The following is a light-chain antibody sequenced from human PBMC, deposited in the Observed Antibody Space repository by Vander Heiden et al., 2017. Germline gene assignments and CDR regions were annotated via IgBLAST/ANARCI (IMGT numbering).Light chain of an antibody. CDR3: QSYDSSLSGSGV. Sequence: QSVLTQPPSVSGAPGQRVTISCTGSSPHIGAGYDVHWYQHLPGTAPKLLIYGNSNRPSGVPDRFSGSKSGTSASLAITGLQAEDEADYYCQSYDSSLSGSGVFGTGTKVTVL. CDR2: GNS. J-gene: IGLJ1*01. V-gene: IGLV1-40*01. CDR1: SPHIGAGYD.